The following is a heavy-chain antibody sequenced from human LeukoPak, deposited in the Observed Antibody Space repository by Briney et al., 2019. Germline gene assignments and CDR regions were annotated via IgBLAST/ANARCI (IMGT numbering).Heavy chain of an antibody. V-gene: IGHV3-23*01. J-gene: IGHJ4*02. CDR3: AKEGRIVVVPAATQY. D-gene: IGHD2-2*01. CDR1: GFTFSDYY. Sequence: GGSLRLSCAASGFTFSDYYMSWLRQAPGKGLEWVSAISGSGGSTYYADSVKGRLTISRDNSKNTLYLQMNSLRAENTDVYYCAKEGRIVVVPAATQYWGQGTLVTVSS. CDR2: ISGSGGST.